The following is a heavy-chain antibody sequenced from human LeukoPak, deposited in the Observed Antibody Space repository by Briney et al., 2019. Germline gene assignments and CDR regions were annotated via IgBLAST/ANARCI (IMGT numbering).Heavy chain of an antibody. J-gene: IGHJ5*02. Sequence: ASVKVSCKASGYTFTSYYMHWVRQAPGQGLEWMGLINPTGGSTGYAQKFQGRVTMTRDMSTSTDYMELSSLRSEDTAIYYCARDNSVGDNAWWFDPWGQGTLVAVSS. D-gene: IGHD1-26*01. CDR1: GYTFTSYY. CDR3: ARDNSVGDNAWWFDP. V-gene: IGHV1-46*01. CDR2: INPTGGST.